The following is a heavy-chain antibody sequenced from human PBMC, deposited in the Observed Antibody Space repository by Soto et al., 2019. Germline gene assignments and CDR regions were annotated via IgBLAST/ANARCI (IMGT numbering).Heavy chain of an antibody. V-gene: IGHV1-58*01. CDR1: GFTFTRSA. J-gene: IGHJ4*02. CDR2: IIVDTAHT. CDR3: AAELYYRGDCDDFDS. Sequence: SVQVSCKTSGFTFTRSAVQWVRQARGQSLEWIGWIIVDTAHTESAQKIQDRLTITRDISTSTVYMELSSLNSEDTAVYYCAAELYYRGDCDDFDSCGQGTLVNVSA. D-gene: IGHD2-21*01.